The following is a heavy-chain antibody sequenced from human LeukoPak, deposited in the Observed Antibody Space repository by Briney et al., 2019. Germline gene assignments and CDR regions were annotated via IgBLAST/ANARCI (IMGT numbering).Heavy chain of an antibody. V-gene: IGHV4-4*07. Sequence: PSETLSLTCTVSGGSISSYYWSWIRQPAGKGLEWIGRIYTSGSTNYNPSLKSRVTMSVDTSKNQFSLKLSSVTAADTAVYYCARGHIAAAGPEAFDIWGQGTMVTVSS. CDR2: IYTSGST. D-gene: IGHD6-13*01. CDR3: ARGHIAAAGPEAFDI. J-gene: IGHJ3*02. CDR1: GGSISSYY.